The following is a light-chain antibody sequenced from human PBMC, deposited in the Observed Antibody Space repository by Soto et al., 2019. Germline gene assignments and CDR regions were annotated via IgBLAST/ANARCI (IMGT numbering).Light chain of an antibody. J-gene: IGKJ1*01. CDR3: QQYGSSPRT. CDR1: QSVSSSY. Sequence: EIVLTQSPGTLSLSPVERATLSCSASQSVSSSYLAWYQQKPGQAPRLLIYGASSRATGIPDRFSGSGSGTDFTLTISRLEPEDCAVFYCQQYGSSPRTFGQGTKVESK. V-gene: IGKV3-20*01. CDR2: GAS.